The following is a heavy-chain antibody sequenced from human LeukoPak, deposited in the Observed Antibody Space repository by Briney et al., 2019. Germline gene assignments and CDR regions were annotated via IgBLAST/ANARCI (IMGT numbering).Heavy chain of an antibody. D-gene: IGHD3-10*01. CDR3: ARGSGPGAKTNWFDP. CDR1: GGFISSNNYY. Sequence: PSETLSLTCTVSGGFISSNNYYWGWIRHPPGKGLEWIGTIYYTGSTYYNPSLKSRITISVDTSKNQFSLKLSSVTAADTAVYYCARGSGPGAKTNWFDPWGEGTLVLVSS. CDR2: IYYTGST. V-gene: IGHV4-39*01. J-gene: IGHJ5*02.